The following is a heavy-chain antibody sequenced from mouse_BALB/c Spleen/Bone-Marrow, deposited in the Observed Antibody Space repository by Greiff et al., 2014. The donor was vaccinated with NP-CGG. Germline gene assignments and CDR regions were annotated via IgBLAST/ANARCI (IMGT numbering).Heavy chain of an antibody. CDR1: GFNIKEFY. V-gene: IGHV14-1*02. CDR3: VRGNFQFAY. J-gene: IGHJ3*01. Sequence: EVQLQQSGAELVRPGALVKLSCITSGFNIKEFYMHWVKQRPEQGLEWIGWIDPENSNTIYGPNFQGKASISADTSSNTAYLQLSNLTSEDTAVYYCVRGNFQFAYWGQGTLVTVSA. CDR2: IDPENSNT.